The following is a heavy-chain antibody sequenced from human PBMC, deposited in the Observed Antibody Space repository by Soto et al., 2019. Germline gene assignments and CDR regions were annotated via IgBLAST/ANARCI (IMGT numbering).Heavy chain of an antibody. D-gene: IGHD1-1*01. V-gene: IGHV3-30-3*01. CDR2: ISFDGSNK. CDR3: ARDPTGTTRGDFDY. J-gene: IGHJ4*02. Sequence: QVQLVESGGGVVQPGRSLRLSCAACGFTFSSYALHWVRQVPGMGLEWVAVISFDGSNKYYADSVKGRFTISRDNSKNTLYLQMHSLRAEDTAVYYCARDPTGTTRGDFDYWGQGTLVTVSS. CDR1: GFTFSSYA.